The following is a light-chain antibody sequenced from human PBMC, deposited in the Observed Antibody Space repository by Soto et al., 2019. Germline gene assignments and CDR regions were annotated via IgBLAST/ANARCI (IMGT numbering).Light chain of an antibody. CDR2: SNN. J-gene: IGLJ1*01. CDR1: SSNIGSNT. Sequence: QSALTQPPSASGTPGQRVTISCSGSSSNIGSNTVNWYQQLPGTAPKLLIYSNNQRPSGVPDRFSGSKSGTSASLAISGLQSEDDAVYRRAAWDESLHGRGVFGTGIRVTF. CDR3: AAWDESLHGRGV. V-gene: IGLV1-44*01.